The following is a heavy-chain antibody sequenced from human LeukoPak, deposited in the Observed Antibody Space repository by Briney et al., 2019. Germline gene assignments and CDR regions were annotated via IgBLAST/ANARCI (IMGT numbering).Heavy chain of an antibody. CDR3: TTRPIKGRYQLLYSYDFWSAFYPDYFDY. CDR1: GYTLTEFS. V-gene: IGHV1-24*01. D-gene: IGHD3-3*01. J-gene: IGHJ4*02. Sequence: ASVKVSCKVSGYTLTEFSMHWVRQAPGKGLEWMGVFDPEDGETIYSHKFQGRVTMTEDTTTDTAYMELSSLRSEDTAVYYCTTRPIKGRYQLLYSYDFWSAFYPDYFDYWGQGTLVTVSS. CDR2: FDPEDGET.